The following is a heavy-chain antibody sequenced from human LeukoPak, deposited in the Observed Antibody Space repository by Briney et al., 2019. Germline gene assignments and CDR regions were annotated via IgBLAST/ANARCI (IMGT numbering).Heavy chain of an antibody. CDR1: GGSISSGGYY. CDR2: IYYSGST. Sequence: SQTLSLTCTVSGGSISSGGYYWSWIRQHPGKGLEWIGYIYYSGSTYYNPSLKSRVTISLDTSKNQFSLKLSSVTAADTAVYYCARRRRVSTFDYWGQGTLVTVSS. V-gene: IGHV4-31*03. CDR3: ARRRRVSTFDY. J-gene: IGHJ4*02. D-gene: IGHD2-8*01.